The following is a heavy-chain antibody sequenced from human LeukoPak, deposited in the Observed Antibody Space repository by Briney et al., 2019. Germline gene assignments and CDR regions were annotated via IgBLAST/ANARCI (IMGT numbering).Heavy chain of an antibody. D-gene: IGHD3-10*02. J-gene: IGHJ6*03. Sequence: GGSLRLSCAASGFTVSSNYMSWVRQAPGKGLEWVSVVYSGGSTYYADSVKGRFTISRDNSKNTLYLQMNSLRAGDTAVYYCARVLFGDYYMDVWGKGTTVTVSS. CDR2: VYSGGST. CDR1: GFTVSSNY. V-gene: IGHV3-66*02. CDR3: ARVLFGDYYMDV.